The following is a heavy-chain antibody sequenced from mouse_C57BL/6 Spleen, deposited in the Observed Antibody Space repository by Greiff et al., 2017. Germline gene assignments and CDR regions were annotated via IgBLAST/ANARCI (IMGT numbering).Heavy chain of an antibody. V-gene: IGHV1-75*01. CDR3: ARAQFYYGSSYLYYFDY. J-gene: IGHJ2*01. D-gene: IGHD1-1*01. Sequence: QVQLQQSGPELVKPGASVKISCKASGYTFTDYYINWVKQRPGQGLEWIGWIFPGSGSTYYNEKFKGKATLTVDKSSSTAYMLLSSLTSEDSAVYFCARAQFYYGSSYLYYFDYWGQGTTRTVSS. CDR1: GYTFTDYY. CDR2: IFPGSGST.